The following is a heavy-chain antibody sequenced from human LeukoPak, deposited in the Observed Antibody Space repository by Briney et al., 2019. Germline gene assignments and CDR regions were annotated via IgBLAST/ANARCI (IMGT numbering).Heavy chain of an antibody. V-gene: IGHV3-7*03. CDR3: ARGRRMARYCSGGSCYFDY. CDR1: GFTFSSYW. CDR2: IKQDGSEK. J-gene: IGHJ4*02. Sequence: GGSLRLFCAASGFTFSSYWMSWVRQAPGKGLEWVANIKQDGSEKYYVDSVKGRFTISRDNAKNSLYLQMNSLRAEDTAVYYCARGRRMARYCSGGSCYFDYWGQGTLVTVSS. D-gene: IGHD2-15*01.